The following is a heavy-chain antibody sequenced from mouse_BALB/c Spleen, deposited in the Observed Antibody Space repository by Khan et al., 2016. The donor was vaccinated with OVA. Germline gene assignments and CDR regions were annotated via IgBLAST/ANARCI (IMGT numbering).Heavy chain of an antibody. CDR3: ASAPLLSDFDY. CDR2: IYPGDGDT. Sequence: QVQLKESGAELARPGASVKLSCKASGYTFTSYWVQWVKQRPGQGLEWIGAIYPGDGDTRYTQKFKGKATLTADKSSSTAYMQLSSLASEDSAVXYCASAPLLSDFDYWGQGTTLTVSS. D-gene: IGHD2-1*01. V-gene: IGHV1-87*01. J-gene: IGHJ2*01. CDR1: GYTFTSYW.